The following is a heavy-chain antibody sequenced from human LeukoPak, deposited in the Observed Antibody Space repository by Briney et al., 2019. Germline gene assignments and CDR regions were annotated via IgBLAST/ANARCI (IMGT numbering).Heavy chain of an antibody. CDR3: ARTAVAGTREGDYFDY. J-gene: IGHJ4*02. D-gene: IGHD6-19*01. CDR2: INAGNGNT. V-gene: IGHV1-3*03. Sequence: ASVKVSCKASGYAFTSYVMHWVRQAPGQRPEWMGWINAGNGNTKYSQEFQGRVTITRDTSASTAYMKLSSLRSEDMAVYYCARTAVAGTREGDYFDYWGQGTLVTVSS. CDR1: GYAFTSYV.